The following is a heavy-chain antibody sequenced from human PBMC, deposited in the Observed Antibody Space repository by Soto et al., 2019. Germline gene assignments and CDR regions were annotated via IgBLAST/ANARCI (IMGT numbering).Heavy chain of an antibody. Sequence: PGESLKISCKGSGYSFTSYWISWVRQMPGKGLEWMGRIDPSDSYTNYSPSFQGHVTISADKSISTAYLQWSSLKASDTAMYYCARLTGTTGRYNWFDPWGQGSLVTSPQ. D-gene: IGHD1-7*01. V-gene: IGHV5-10-1*01. J-gene: IGHJ5*02. CDR1: GYSFTSYW. CDR3: ARLTGTTGRYNWFDP. CDR2: IDPSDSYT.